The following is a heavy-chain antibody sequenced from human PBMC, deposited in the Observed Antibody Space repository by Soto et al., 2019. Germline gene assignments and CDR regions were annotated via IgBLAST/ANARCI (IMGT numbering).Heavy chain of an antibody. CDR3: ASRKKAARMGQYYFDY. D-gene: IGHD6-6*01. Sequence: QVQLQESGPGLVKPSGTLSLTCAVSGGSISSSNWWSWVRQPPGKGLEWIGDIYHSGSTNYNPSLKSRVTISVDKSKNQFSLKLSSVTAADTAVYYCASRKKAARMGQYYFDYWGQGTLVTVSS. CDR1: GGSISSSNW. V-gene: IGHV4-4*02. J-gene: IGHJ4*02. CDR2: IYHSGST.